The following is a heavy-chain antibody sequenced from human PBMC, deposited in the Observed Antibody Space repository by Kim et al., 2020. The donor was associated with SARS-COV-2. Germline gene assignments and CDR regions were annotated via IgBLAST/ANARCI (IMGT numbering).Heavy chain of an antibody. CDR2: IYSGGST. V-gene: IGHV3-53*04. J-gene: IGHJ6*02. D-gene: IGHD3-22*01. CDR3: ARLREGWLGLSYYYYGMDV. Sequence: GGSLRLSCAASGFTVSSNYMSWVRQAPGKGLEWVSVIYSGGSTYYADSVKGRFTISRHNSKNTLYLQMNSLRAEDTAVYYCARLREGWLGLSYYYYGMDVWGQGTTVTVSS. CDR1: GFTVSSNY.